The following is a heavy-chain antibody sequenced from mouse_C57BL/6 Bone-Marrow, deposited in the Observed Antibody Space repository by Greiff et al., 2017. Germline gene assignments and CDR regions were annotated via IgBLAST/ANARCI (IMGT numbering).Heavy chain of an antibody. D-gene: IGHD4-1*01. Sequence: EVKLVESGGGLVQPGGSLGLSCAASGFTFTDYYMSWVRQPPGKALEWLGFIRNKANGYTTEYSASVKGRFTISRDNSQSILYLQMNALRAEDSATYYCARPNWDWYFDVWGTGTTVTVSS. CDR3: ARPNWDWYFDV. CDR2: IRNKANGYTT. V-gene: IGHV7-3*01. J-gene: IGHJ1*03. CDR1: GFTFTDYY.